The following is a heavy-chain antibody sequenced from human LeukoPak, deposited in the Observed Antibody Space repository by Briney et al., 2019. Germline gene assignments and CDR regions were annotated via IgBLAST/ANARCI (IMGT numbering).Heavy chain of an antibody. CDR1: GFTFTNYH. D-gene: IGHD1-14*01. Sequence: GGALRLSCAASGFTFTNYHWSWIRQAPGKGLEWVSYISQRRERLYYADSVKGRFTISRENVKNSLYLQMNTLTVEDTALYYCARGVENHFDSWGQGILVTVSS. CDR2: ISQRRERL. CDR3: ARGVENHFDS. J-gene: IGHJ4*02. V-gene: IGHV3-11*04.